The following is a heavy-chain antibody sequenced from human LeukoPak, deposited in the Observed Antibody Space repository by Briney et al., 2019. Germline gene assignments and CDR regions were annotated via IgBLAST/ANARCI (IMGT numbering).Heavy chain of an antibody. CDR3: ARVGVAGTSQDDY. CDR2: IIPIFGTA. Sequence: SVKVSCKASGGTFSSYAISWVRQAPGQGLEWMGGIIPIFGTANYAQKFQGRVTITTDESTSTAYTELSSLRSEDTAVYYCARVGVAGTSQDDYWGQGTLVTVSS. J-gene: IGHJ4*02. D-gene: IGHD6-19*01. V-gene: IGHV1-69*05. CDR1: GGTFSSYA.